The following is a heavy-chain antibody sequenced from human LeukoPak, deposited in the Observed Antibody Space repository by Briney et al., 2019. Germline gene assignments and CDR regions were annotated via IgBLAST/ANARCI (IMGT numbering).Heavy chain of an antibody. CDR3: LMFGSSSS. D-gene: IGHD3/OR15-3a*01. CDR2: INPDGTVK. Sequence: GGSLTLSCTASRFTFSSNCMGWVRQAPGKGLEWVANINPDGTVKFYVGSVKGRFTLSRDNAKNSLYLQMNSLRVEETAVYYCLMFGSSSSWGQGSLVTVSS. J-gene: IGHJ5*02. CDR1: RFTFSSNC. V-gene: IGHV3-7*05.